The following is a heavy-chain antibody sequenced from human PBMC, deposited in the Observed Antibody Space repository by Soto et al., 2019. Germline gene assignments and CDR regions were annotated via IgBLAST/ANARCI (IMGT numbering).Heavy chain of an antibody. CDR1: GGSIISSDYY. D-gene: IGHD3-3*01. V-gene: IGHV4-39*01. CDR2: IHYGGNT. J-gene: IGHJ6*02. CDR3: ARHYDFWSAYHNYYYGMDV. Sequence: PSETLSLTCTVSGGSIISSDYYWGWIRQPPGKGLEWIANIHYGGNTHYNPSLRGRVTISVDTSNNQFFLKLSSVTAADTAVYYCARHYDFWSAYHNYYYGMDVWGQGTTVTVSS.